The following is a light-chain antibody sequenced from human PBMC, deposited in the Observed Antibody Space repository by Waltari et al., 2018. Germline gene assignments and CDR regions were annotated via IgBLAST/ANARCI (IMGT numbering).Light chain of an antibody. J-gene: IGLJ2*01. Sequence: SYELTQPPSVSVSPGQTASITCSGDKWGDKYVSWYQLKPGQSPVLVIYQDSQRPSGIPERFSGSNSGNTATLTISGTQAMDEADYYCQAWDSSTVVFGGGTKLTVL. CDR3: QAWDSSTVV. CDR2: QDS. V-gene: IGLV3-1*01. CDR1: KWGDKY.